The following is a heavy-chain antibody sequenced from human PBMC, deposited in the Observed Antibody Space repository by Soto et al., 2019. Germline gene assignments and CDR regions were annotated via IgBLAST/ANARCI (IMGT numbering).Heavy chain of an antibody. D-gene: IGHD3-22*01. V-gene: IGHV1-3*01. Sequence: ASVKVSCKASGYTFATYAIHWVRQAPGQGLEWMGWINPATGNTEYSEKFQDRVTITRDTSTSTAYMELRSLRSEDTAVYYCARDFSITAALKYYYDSSGTPPLVGYWGQGTLVTVSS. J-gene: IGHJ4*02. CDR3: ARDFSITAALKYYYDSSGTPPLVGY. CDR2: INPATGNT. CDR1: GYTFATYA.